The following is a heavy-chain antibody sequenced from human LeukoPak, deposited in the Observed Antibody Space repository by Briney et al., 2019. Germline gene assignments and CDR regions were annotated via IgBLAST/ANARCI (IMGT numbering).Heavy chain of an antibody. CDR1: GFSSNSHS. CDR2: ISSSSAYI. V-gene: IGHV3-21*01. D-gene: IGHD3-9*01. J-gene: IGHJ4*02. Sequence: GGSLRLSCAASGFSSNSHSMTWVRQAPGKGLECVSSISSSSAYIYYTDSVKGRFTISRDNAKNSVYLQMNSLSAEDTAVYYCVRVAYDVLTGYENYYDYWGQGTLVTVSS. CDR3: VRVAYDVLTGYENYYDY.